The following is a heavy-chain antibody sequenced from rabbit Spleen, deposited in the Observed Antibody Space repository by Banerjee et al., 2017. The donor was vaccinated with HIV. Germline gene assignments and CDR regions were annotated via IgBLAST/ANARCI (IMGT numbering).Heavy chain of an antibody. CDR3: ARFYAGYGDFGYAAM. D-gene: IGHD7-1*01. CDR1: GFDFSSSYY. J-gene: IGHJ3*01. CDR2: IYGDSSGST. Sequence: QSLEESGGDLVKPGASLTLTCKASGFDFSSSYYMCWVRQAPGKGLEWIACIYGDSSGSTWYATWAKGRFTISKTSSTTVTLQMTRLTAADTATYFCARFYAGYGDFGYAAMWGQGTLVTVS. V-gene: IGHV1S40*01.